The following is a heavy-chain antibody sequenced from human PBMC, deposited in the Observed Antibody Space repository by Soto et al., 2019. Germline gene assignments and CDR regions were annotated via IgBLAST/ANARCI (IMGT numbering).Heavy chain of an antibody. J-gene: IGHJ6*02. CDR2: ISYDGSNK. CDR1: GFTFSSYA. V-gene: IGHV3-30-3*01. CDR3: ARDLGGVGSSWFFYYYGMDV. D-gene: IGHD6-13*01. Sequence: GGSLRLSCAASGFTFSSYAMHWVRQAPGKGLEWVAVISYDGSNKYYADSVKGRFTISRDNSKNTLYLQMNSLRAEDTAVYYCARDLGGVGSSWFFYYYGMDVWGQGTTVTVSS.